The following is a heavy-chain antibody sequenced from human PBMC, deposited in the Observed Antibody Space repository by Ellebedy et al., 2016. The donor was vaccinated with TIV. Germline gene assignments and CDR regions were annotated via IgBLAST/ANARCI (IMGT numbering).Heavy chain of an antibody. CDR3: ARGSAYFHRYFDD. D-gene: IGHD3-22*01. CDR2: ITDMFRTV. J-gene: IGHJ4*02. CDR1: GGTFNSRA. Sequence: AASVKVSCKASGGTFNSRAISWARQAPGQGLEWMGGITDMFRTVTYAQNFQGRVTITADEFMSTAYMELSSLRSEDTALYYCARGSAYFHRYFDDWGQGTLVTVSS. V-gene: IGHV1-69*13.